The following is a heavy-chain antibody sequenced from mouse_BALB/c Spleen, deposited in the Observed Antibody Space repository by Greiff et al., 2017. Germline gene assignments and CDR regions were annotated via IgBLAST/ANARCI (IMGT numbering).Heavy chain of an antibody. Sequence: QVQLQQSGPGLVQPSQSLSITCTVSGFSLTSYGVHWVRQSPGKGLEWLGVIWSGGSTDYNAAFISRLSISKDNSKSQVFFKMNSLQANDTDIYYCARNYDRYDGVWYFDVWGAGTTVTVSS. J-gene: IGHJ1*01. CDR1: GFSLTSYG. D-gene: IGHD2-14*01. V-gene: IGHV2-2*02. CDR3: ARNYDRYDGVWYFDV. CDR2: IWSGGST.